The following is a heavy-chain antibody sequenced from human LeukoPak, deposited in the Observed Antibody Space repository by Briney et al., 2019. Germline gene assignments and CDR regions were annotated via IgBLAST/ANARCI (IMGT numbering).Heavy chain of an antibody. CDR1: GGSFSGYY. D-gene: IGHD3-22*01. V-gene: IGHV4-34*01. CDR2: INHSGST. Sequence: SETLSLTCAVYGGSFSGYYWSWIRQPPGKGLEWIGEINHSGSTNYNPSLKSRVTISVDTSKNQFSLKLSSVTAADTAVYYCARDRAPQYYYDSSGYFSIPVYWGQGTLVTVSS. J-gene: IGHJ4*02. CDR3: ARDRAPQYYYDSSGYFSIPVY.